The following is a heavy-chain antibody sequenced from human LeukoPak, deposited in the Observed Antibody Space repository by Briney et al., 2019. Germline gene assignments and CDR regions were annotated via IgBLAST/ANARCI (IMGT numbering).Heavy chain of an antibody. CDR2: IYTSGST. CDR3: ARESGDGDYDHYYYYMDA. V-gene: IGHV4-61*02. CDR1: GGSISSGGYY. Sequence: SETLSLTCTVSGGSISSGGYYWSWIRQPAGKGLEWIGRIYTSGSTNYNPSPKGRVTISLDTSKKQFSLKLSSVTAADTAVYYCARESGDGDYDHYYYYMDAWGKGTTVTVSS. J-gene: IGHJ6*03. D-gene: IGHD4-17*01.